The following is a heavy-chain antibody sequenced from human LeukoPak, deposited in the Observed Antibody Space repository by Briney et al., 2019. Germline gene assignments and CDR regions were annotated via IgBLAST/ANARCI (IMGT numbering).Heavy chain of an antibody. V-gene: IGHV3-23*01. Sequence: GGSLRLSCAASGFTFANYAMNWVRQAPGKGLEWVSAISSGGFNTYYADSVEGRFTISRDISKNTLFLQMDSLRAEDTAIYYCAKVAPPGRSGYDYFFDYWGQGNLVTVSS. CDR2: ISSGGFNT. CDR3: AKVAPPGRSGYDYFFDY. D-gene: IGHD5-12*01. J-gene: IGHJ4*02. CDR1: GFTFANYA.